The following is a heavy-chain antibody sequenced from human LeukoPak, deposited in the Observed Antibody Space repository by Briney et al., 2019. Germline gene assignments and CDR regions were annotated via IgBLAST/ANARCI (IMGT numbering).Heavy chain of an antibody. D-gene: IGHD6-6*01. Sequence: GGSLRLSCAASGFTFSDYYMSWIRQAPGKGLEWVSSISTSSSYIDYADSVKGRFTILRDNAKNSLYLQMNSLRADDTAVYYCARGSSNIAGRNNWFDPWGQGTLVTVSS. J-gene: IGHJ5*02. CDR2: ISTSSSYI. V-gene: IGHV3-11*06. CDR1: GFTFSDYY. CDR3: ARGSSNIAGRNNWFDP.